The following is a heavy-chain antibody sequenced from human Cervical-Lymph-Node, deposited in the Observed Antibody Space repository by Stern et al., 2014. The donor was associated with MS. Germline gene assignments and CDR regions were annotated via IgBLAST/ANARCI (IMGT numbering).Heavy chain of an antibody. D-gene: IGHD1-26*01. CDR2: IYSDGST. CDR1: GGSMSSKY. J-gene: IGHJ5*01. CDR3: ARVTGRGTRQNWFDS. V-gene: IGHV4-59*01. Sequence: LQLQESGPGLVKPSETVSLTCTVSGGSMSSKYWNWIRQPPGKGLEWIGYIYSDGSTNYNPSLKSRVIISLDTSTNQFSLSLTSVIAADTAVYYCARVTGRGTRQNWFDSWGQGTLVTVSS.